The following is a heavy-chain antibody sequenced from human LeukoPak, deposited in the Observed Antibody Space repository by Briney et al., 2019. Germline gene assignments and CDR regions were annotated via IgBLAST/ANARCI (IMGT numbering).Heavy chain of an antibody. CDR1: GGTFSSYA. CDR3: ARDRGYNWNAFFDY. CDR2: IIPIFGTA. D-gene: IGHD1-20*01. J-gene: IGHJ4*02. V-gene: IGHV1-69*05. Sequence: ASVKASCKASGGTFSSYAISWVRQAPGQGLEWMGGIIPIFGTANYAQKFQGRVTITTDESTSTAYMELSSLRSEDTAVYYCARDRGYNWNAFFDYWGQGTLVTVSS.